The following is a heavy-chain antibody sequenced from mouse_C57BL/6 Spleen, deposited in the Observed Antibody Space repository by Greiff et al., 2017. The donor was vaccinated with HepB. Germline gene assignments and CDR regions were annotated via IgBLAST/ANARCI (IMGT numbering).Heavy chain of an antibody. D-gene: IGHD1-1*01. CDR2: IDPSDSET. Sequence: QVQLQQSGAELVRPGSSVKLSCKASGYTFTSYWMHWVKQRPIQGLEWIGNIDPSDSETHYNQKFKDKATLTVDKSSSTAYMQLSSLTSEDSAVYYCARDGSSYDWYFDVWGTGTTVTVSS. CDR3: ARDGSSYDWYFDV. V-gene: IGHV1-52*01. CDR1: GYTFTSYW. J-gene: IGHJ1*03.